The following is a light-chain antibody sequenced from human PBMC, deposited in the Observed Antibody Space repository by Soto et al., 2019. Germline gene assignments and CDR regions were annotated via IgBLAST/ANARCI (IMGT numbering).Light chain of an antibody. CDR3: QQSYSIPRT. J-gene: IGKJ2*01. V-gene: IGKV1-39*01. CDR1: QTISRH. CDR2: AAS. Sequence: DIQMTQSPPSLSASVGDRVTITCRASQTISRHLNWYQQKPGKAPKLLIAAASSLQSGVPSRFSGSGSGTDFTLTISSLQPEDFATYYCQQSYSIPRTFGQGTNLEIK.